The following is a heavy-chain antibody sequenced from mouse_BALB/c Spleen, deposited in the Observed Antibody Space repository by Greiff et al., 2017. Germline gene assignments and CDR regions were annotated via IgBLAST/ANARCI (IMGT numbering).Heavy chain of an antibody. D-gene: IGHD1-1*01. CDR2: IDPANGNT. J-gene: IGHJ1*01. V-gene: IGHV14-3*02. Sequence: EVQVVESGAELVKPGASVKLSCTASGFNIKDTYMHWVKQRPEQGLEWIGRIDPANGNTKYDPKFQGKATITADTSSNTAYLQLSSLTSEDTAVYYCARDPNYYGSSYWYFDVWGAGTTVTVSS. CDR1: GFNIKDTY. CDR3: ARDPNYYGSSYWYFDV.